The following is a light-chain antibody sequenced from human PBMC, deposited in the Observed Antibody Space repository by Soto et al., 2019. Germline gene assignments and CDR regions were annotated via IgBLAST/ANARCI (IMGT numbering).Light chain of an antibody. J-gene: IGKJ2*01. V-gene: IGKV1-5*03. CDR3: MQALQTPYT. CDR1: QTISSW. Sequence: DIQMTQSPSTLSGSVGDRVTITCRASQTISSWLAWYQQKPGKAPKLLIYLGFNRASGVPDRVSGSAAGTDFTLKISRVEAEDAGVYYCMQALQTPYTFGQGTKVDIK. CDR2: LGF.